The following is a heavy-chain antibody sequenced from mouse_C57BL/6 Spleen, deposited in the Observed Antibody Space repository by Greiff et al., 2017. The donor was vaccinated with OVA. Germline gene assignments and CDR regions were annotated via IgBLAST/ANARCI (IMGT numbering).Heavy chain of an antibody. CDR3: ARAYDYDGDYYAMDY. J-gene: IGHJ4*01. D-gene: IGHD2-4*01. CDR1: GFTFSDYG. Sequence: EVKVVESGGGLVKPGGSLKLSCAASGFTFSDYGMHWVRQAPEKGLEWVAYISSGSSTIYYADPVKGRFTISRDNAKNTLFLQMTSLRSEDTAMYYCARAYDYDGDYYAMDYWGQGTSVTVSS. CDR2: ISSGSSTI. V-gene: IGHV5-17*01.